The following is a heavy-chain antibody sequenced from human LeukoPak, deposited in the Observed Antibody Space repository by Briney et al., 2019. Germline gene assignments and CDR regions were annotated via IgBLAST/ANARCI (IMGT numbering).Heavy chain of an antibody. J-gene: IGHJ4*02. CDR2: INHSGST. V-gene: IGHV4-34*01. CDR3: ASSGSRTYLDY. CDR1: GGSFSGYY. Sequence: SETLSLTCAVYGGSFSGYYWSWIRQPPGKGLEWIGEINHSGSTNYNPSLKSRVTISVDTSKNQFSLKLSSVTAADTAVYYCASSGSRTYLDYWGQGTLVTVSS. D-gene: IGHD1-26*01.